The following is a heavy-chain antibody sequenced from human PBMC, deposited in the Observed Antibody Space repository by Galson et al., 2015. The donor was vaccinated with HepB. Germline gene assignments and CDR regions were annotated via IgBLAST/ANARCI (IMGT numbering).Heavy chain of an antibody. D-gene: IGHD2-8*01. J-gene: IGHJ5*02. CDR1: GFTFSSYN. Sequence: SLRLSCAGSGFTFSSYNMNWVRQAPGKGLEWVSYISSSSPIYYADSVKGRFTISRDNAKNSLYLQMNSLRDEDTAVYYCARTHREYCINMNCPGFDPWGQGTLVTVSS. CDR3: ARTHREYCINMNCPGFDP. CDR2: ISSSSPI. V-gene: IGHV3-48*02.